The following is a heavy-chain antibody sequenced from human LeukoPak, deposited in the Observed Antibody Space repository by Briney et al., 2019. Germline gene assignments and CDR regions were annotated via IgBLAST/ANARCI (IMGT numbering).Heavy chain of an antibody. J-gene: IGHJ5*02. CDR2: IIPIFGTA. V-gene: IGHV1-69*13. CDR3: ASAAASYNWFDP. Sequence: SVKVSCKASGGTFSSYAISWVRQAPGQGLEWMGGIIPIFGTANYAQKFQGRVTITADESTSTAYMELSSLRSEDTAVYYCASAAASYNWFDPWGQGTLVTVSS. D-gene: IGHD6-13*01. CDR1: GGTFSSYA.